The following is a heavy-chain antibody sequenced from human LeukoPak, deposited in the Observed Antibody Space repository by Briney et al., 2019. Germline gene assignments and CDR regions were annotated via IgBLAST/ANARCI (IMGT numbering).Heavy chain of an antibody. Sequence: ASVKVSCKASGYTFTAYYIHWVRQAPGQGLEWMAWIDPNSGDTWSAPLFQGRVTMTRDTSITTASMELTWLSSDDTAVYHCATGVATAFTYWGQGTLLTVSS. J-gene: IGHJ4*02. V-gene: IGHV1-2*02. CDR3: ATGVATAFTY. D-gene: IGHD5-18*01. CDR1: GYTFTAYY. CDR2: IDPNSGDT.